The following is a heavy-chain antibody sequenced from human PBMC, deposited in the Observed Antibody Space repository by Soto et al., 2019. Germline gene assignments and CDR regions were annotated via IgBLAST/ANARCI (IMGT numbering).Heavy chain of an antibody. D-gene: IGHD2-15*01. CDR3: ARGGYCSGGSCYKTEGYGMDV. J-gene: IGHJ6*02. CDR1: GGTFSSYA. CDR2: IIPIFGTA. Sequence: QVQLVQSGAEVKKPGSSVKVSCKASGGTFSSYAISWVRQAPGQGLEWMGGIIPIFGTANYAQKFQGRVTITADESTSTAYMELSSLRSEDTAVYYCARGGYCSGGSCYKTEGYGMDVWGQGTTVTVSS. V-gene: IGHV1-69*12.